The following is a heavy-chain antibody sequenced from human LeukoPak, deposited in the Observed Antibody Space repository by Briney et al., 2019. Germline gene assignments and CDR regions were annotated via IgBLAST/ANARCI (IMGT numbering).Heavy chain of an antibody. J-gene: IGHJ6*03. Sequence: GGSLRLSCAASGFTFSSYGMSWVRQAPGKGLEWVSAISGSGGSTYYADSVKGRFTISRDNAKNSLYLQMNSLRAEDTAVYYCARVGGYSSGYYYYYYMDVWGKGTTVTVSS. V-gene: IGHV3-23*01. D-gene: IGHD6-19*01. CDR1: GFTFSSYG. CDR2: ISGSGGST. CDR3: ARVGGYSSGYYYYYYMDV.